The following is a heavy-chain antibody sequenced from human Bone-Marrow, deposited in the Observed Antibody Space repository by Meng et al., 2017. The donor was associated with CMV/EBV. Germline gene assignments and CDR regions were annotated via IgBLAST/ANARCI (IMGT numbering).Heavy chain of an antibody. J-gene: IGHJ5*02. CDR2: IYYSGST. CDR3: ARERKRNWFDP. Sequence: CTVSGASVSSSSCYWTWIRQPPGKGLEWIGFIYYSGSTNYNPSLESRVTISVDTSKNQFSLKLSSVTAADTAVYYCARERKRNWFDPWGQGTLVTVSS. CDR1: GASVSSSSCY. D-gene: IGHD5-24*01. V-gene: IGHV4-61*01.